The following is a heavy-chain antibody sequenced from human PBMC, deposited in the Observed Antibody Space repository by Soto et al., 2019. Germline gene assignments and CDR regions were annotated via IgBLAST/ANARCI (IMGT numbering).Heavy chain of an antibody. CDR1: GHSISSADYY. D-gene: IGHD5-12*01. V-gene: IGHV4-30-4*08. CDR2: IYYSGST. J-gene: IGHJ4*02. CDR3: ARGLRGSDSVDY. Sequence: QVQLQESGPGLVKPSQTLSLTCSVSGHSISSADYYWTWIRQAPGKGLEWIGYIYYSGSTDSNPSLRSRVSISLDTSQNQFSLRLSSVTATDTAVYYCARGLRGSDSVDYWGQGILVTVSS.